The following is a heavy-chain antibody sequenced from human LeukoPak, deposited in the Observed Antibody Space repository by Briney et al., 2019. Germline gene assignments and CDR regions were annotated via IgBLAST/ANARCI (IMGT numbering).Heavy chain of an antibody. J-gene: IGHJ4*02. V-gene: IGHV4-59*01. Sequence: SETLSLTYTVSGGSITNYYWSWIRQPPGKGLEWIGYIYYSGSTNYNPSLKSRVTISVDTFTNQFSLKLSSVTAADTAVYFCARGGRLLGKFDYWGQGTLVTVSS. D-gene: IGHD3-22*01. CDR2: IYYSGST. CDR3: ARGGRLLGKFDY. CDR1: GGSITNYY.